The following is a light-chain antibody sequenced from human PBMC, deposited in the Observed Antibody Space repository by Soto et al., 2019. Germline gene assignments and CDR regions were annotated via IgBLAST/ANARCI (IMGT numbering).Light chain of an antibody. CDR2: AAS. V-gene: IGKV1-39*01. Sequence: DIQMTQSPSSLSASVGDRVTITCRASQSISSYLNWYQQKPGKAPKLLIYAASSLQSGVPSRFSGIGSWTDFTLTISSLHPEDFATYYCQQSYNTPYTFGHGTKLEIK. CDR1: QSISSY. CDR3: QQSYNTPYT. J-gene: IGKJ2*01.